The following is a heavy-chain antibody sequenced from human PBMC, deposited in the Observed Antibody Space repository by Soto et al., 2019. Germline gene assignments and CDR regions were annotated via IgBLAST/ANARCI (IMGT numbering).Heavy chain of an antibody. D-gene: IGHD2-15*01. CDR2: IYPGDSDT. CDR3: ARNKGYCDSSSCYGLDV. V-gene: IGHV5-51*01. Sequence: PGESLKISCKGSGYSFTTYWIVWVRQMSGKGLEWMGAIYPGDSDTRYSPPFQGQVTISADKSISTAYLQWNSLKASDTAKYFCARNKGYCDSSSCYGLDVWGQGAAVTVSS. CDR1: GYSFTTYW. J-gene: IGHJ6*02.